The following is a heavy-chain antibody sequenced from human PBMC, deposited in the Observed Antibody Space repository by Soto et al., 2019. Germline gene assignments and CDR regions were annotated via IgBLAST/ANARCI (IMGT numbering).Heavy chain of an antibody. J-gene: IGHJ4*02. CDR1: GFTFSSYA. Sequence: EVQLLESGGGLVQTGGSLRLSCAAYGFTFSSYAMSWVRQAPGKGLEWVSAISGSGGSTYYADSVKGRFTISRDNSKNTLYLQMNSLRAEDTAVYYCAKTHYDLLTSWTWYYFDYWGQGTLVTVSS. D-gene: IGHD3-9*01. CDR2: ISGSGGST. V-gene: IGHV3-23*01. CDR3: AKTHYDLLTSWTWYYFDY.